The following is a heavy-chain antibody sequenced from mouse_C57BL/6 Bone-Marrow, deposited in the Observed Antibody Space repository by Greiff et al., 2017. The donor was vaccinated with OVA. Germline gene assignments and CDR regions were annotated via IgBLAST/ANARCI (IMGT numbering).Heavy chain of an antibody. Sequence: EVQVVESGGGLVKPGGSLKLSCAASGFTFSSYAMSWVRQTPDKRLEWVATISDGGSYTYYPDNVKGRFTISRDNAKNNLYLQLSNLKSEETAMYYCARDADYTVVPPYYARGYWGQGTSVTVSS. CDR2: ISDGGSYT. CDR1: GFTFSSYA. CDR3: ARDADYTVVPPYYARGY. J-gene: IGHJ4*01. V-gene: IGHV5-4*01. D-gene: IGHD1-1*01.